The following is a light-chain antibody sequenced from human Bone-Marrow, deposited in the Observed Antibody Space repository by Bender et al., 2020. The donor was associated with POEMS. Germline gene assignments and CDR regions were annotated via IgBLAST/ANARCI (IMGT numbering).Light chain of an antibody. CDR2: GYN. V-gene: IGLV1-40*01. J-gene: IGLJ2*01. CDR3: SSYGGSNSFV. Sequence: HSVLTQPPSVSGAPGQRVTISCTGTDSNIGAGYDINWYQHLPGTAPKLLIYGYNNRPSGVPDRFSGSKSGTSASLAITGLQAEDEADYYCSSYGGSNSFVFGGGTKLTVL. CDR1: DSNIGAGYD.